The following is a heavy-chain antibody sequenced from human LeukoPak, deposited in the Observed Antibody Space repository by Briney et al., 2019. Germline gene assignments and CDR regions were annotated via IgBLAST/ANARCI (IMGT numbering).Heavy chain of an antibody. J-gene: IGHJ6*03. CDR1: GYTFTGYY. CDR3: ARSSIKEGLGDLYNYYYYMDV. CDR2: INPNSGGT. V-gene: IGHV1-2*02. D-gene: IGHD3-16*01. Sequence: PWASVKVSCKTSGYTFTGYYMHWVRQAPGQGLEWMGWINPNSGGTNYAQKFQGRVTMTRDTSISTAYMELSRLRSDDTALYYCARSSIKEGLGDLYNYYYYMDVWGKGTTVIISS.